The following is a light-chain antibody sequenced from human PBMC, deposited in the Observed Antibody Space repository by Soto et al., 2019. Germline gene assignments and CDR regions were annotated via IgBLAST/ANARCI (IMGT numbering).Light chain of an antibody. Sequence: EIVLTQSPATLSLSPGERATLSCRASQCVNSFLAWYQQKPGQAPRLLIYDASNRATGIPARFSGSGSETDFTLTISSLEPEDFAVYYCQQRSSWPVTFGQGTRLEIK. CDR2: DAS. J-gene: IGKJ5*01. CDR1: QCVNSF. V-gene: IGKV3-11*01. CDR3: QQRSSWPVT.